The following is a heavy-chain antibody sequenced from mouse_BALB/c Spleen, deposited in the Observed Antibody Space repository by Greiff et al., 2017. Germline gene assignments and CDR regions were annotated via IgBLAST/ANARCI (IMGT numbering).Heavy chain of an antibody. CDR2: IWSGGST. V-gene: IGHV2-2*01. CDR3: ATNYYGRGYYAMDY. CDR1: GFSLTSYG. J-gene: IGHJ4*01. D-gene: IGHD1-1*01. Sequence: VQLQQSGPGLVQPSQSLSITCTVSGFSLTSYGVHWVRQSPGKGLEWLGVIWSGGSTDYNAAFISRLSISKDNSKSQVFFKMNSLQTDDTAMYYCATNYYGRGYYAMDYWGQGTSVTVSS.